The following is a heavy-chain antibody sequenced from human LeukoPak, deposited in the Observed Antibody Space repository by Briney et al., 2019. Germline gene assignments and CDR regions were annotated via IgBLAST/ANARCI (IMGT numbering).Heavy chain of an antibody. CDR2: IYYSGST. J-gene: IGHJ4*02. D-gene: IGHD3-3*01. CDR1: GGSFSGYY. Sequence: SETLSLTCAVYGGSFSGYYWSWIRQPPGKGLEWIGYIYYSGSTNYNPSLKSRVTISVDTSKNQFSLKLSSVTAADTAVYYCARHPPGTIFGVVTPSYFDYWGQGTLVTVSS. CDR3: ARHPPGTIFGVVTPSYFDY. V-gene: IGHV4-59*08.